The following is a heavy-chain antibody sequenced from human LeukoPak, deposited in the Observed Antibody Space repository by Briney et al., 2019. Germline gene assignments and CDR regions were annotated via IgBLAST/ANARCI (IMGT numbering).Heavy chain of an antibody. D-gene: IGHD5-12*01. CDR3: ARGADSGYDCAY. Sequence: SVKVSCKASGGTFSSYAISWVRQAPGQGLEWMGGIIPIFGTANYARKFQGRVTITADESTSTAYMELSSLRSEDTAVYYCARGADSGYDCAYWGQGTLVTVSS. J-gene: IGHJ4*02. CDR2: IIPIFGTA. V-gene: IGHV1-69*13. CDR1: GGTFSSYA.